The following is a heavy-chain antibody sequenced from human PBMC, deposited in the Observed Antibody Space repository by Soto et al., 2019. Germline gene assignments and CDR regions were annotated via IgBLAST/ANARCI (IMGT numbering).Heavy chain of an antibody. CDR3: ARALSIQLWSGPDVPPYYGMDV. CDR1: GFTVSSNY. J-gene: IGHJ6*02. Sequence: GGSLRPSCAASGFTVSSNYMSWVRQAPGKGLEWVSVIYSGGSTYYADSVKGRFTISRDNSKNTLYLQMNGLRAEDTAVYYCARALSIQLWSGPDVPPYYGMDVWGQGTTVTVSS. CDR2: IYSGGST. V-gene: IGHV3-53*01. D-gene: IGHD5-18*01.